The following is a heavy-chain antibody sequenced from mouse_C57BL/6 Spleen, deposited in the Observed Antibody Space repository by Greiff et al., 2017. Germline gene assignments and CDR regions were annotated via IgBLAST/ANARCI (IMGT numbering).Heavy chain of an antibody. CDR3: AGNYYGSSYGFAY. D-gene: IGHD1-1*01. CDR1: GYTFTDYY. V-gene: IGHV1-19*01. CDR2: INPYNGGT. Sequence: EVQLQQSGPVLVKPGASVKMSCKASGYTFTDYYMNWVKQSHGKSLEWIGVINPYNGGTSYNQKFKGKATLTVDKSSSTAYMELNSLTSEDSAVYYCAGNYYGSSYGFAYWGQGTLVTVSA. J-gene: IGHJ3*01.